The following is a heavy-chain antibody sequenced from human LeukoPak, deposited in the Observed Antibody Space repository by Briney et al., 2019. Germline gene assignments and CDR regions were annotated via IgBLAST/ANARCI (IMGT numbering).Heavy chain of an antibody. Sequence: GRSLRLSCAASGFTFSSYGMHWVREAPGKGLEWVAVIWHDGRNKYYADSVKGRFTISRDNSKNTLYLQMSSLRAEDTAVYYCARDRGSNDPIDYWGQGTLVTVSS. J-gene: IGHJ4*02. CDR2: IWHDGRNK. D-gene: IGHD2-15*01. CDR1: GFTFSSYG. V-gene: IGHV3-33*01. CDR3: ARDRGSNDPIDY.